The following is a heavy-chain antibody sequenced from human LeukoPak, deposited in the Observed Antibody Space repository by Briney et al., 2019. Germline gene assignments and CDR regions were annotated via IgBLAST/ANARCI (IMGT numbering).Heavy chain of an antibody. CDR2: SRNKAYSYTA. J-gene: IGHJ4*02. Sequence: GGSLRLSCRASGFTFSDHYMGWVRQAPGKGLEWVGRSRNKAYSYTAEYAASVTGRFTISRDDSQNSLYLQMNSLRAEDTAVYYCARDPPTTVVTYYFDYWGQGTLVTVSS. D-gene: IGHD4-23*01. V-gene: IGHV3-72*01. CDR1: GFTFSDHY. CDR3: ARDPPTTVVTYYFDY.